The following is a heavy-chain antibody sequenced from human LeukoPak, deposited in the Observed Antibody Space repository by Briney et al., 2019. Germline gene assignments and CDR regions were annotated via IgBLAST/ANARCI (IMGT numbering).Heavy chain of an antibody. D-gene: IGHD3-22*01. CDR1: GSTFSIYA. CDR2: ITSSGDGT. CDR3: AKDRPNYYGSNGHYYRRDGDH. Sequence: GSLRLSCAASGSTFSIYAMSWVRQAPGKGLQWVSSITSSGDGTYYADSVKGRFTISRDNSENMLYLQMNSLRVEDTAVYFCAKDRPNYYGSNGHYYRRDGDHWGQGTLVTVSS. J-gene: IGHJ5*02. V-gene: IGHV3-23*01.